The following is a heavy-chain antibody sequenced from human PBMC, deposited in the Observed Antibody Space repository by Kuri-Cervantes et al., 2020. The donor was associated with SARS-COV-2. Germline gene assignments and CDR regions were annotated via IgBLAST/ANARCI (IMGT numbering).Heavy chain of an antibody. J-gene: IGHJ4*02. CDR1: GFTFNDYA. CDR3: AGSGSLDY. D-gene: IGHD1-26*01. V-gene: IGHV3-66*01. CDR2: IYSGGST. Sequence: GESLKISCAASGFTFNDYAMHWVRQAPGKGLEWVSVIYSGGSTYYADSVKGRFTISRDNSKNTLYLQMNSLTDDDAAVYYCAGSGSLDYWGQGTLVTVSS.